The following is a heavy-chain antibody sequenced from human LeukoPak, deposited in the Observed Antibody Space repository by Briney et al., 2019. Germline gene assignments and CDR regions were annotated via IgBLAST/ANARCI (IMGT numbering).Heavy chain of an antibody. Sequence: SETLSLTCTVSGGSISSSYWSWIRQPPGKGLEWIGYIYYSGSTSYNPSLKSRVTISVDTSKNQFSLKLSSVTAADTAVYYCARALSLYYFDYWGQGTLVTVSS. CDR1: GGSISSSY. CDR2: IYYSGST. D-gene: IGHD2/OR15-2a*01. CDR3: ARALSLYYFDY. V-gene: IGHV4-59*01. J-gene: IGHJ4*02.